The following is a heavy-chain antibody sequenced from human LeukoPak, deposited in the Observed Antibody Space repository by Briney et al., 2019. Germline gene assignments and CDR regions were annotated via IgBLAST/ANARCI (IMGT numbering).Heavy chain of an antibody. Sequence: GGSLRLSCAASGFTFSTYWMAWVRQAPGKGLEWVANIKEDESAKHQADSVKGRVTIFRDNAQNSVYLQMSSLRGEDTAVYYCARDVGGSLDYWGQGTLVTVSS. CDR3: ARDVGGSLDY. V-gene: IGHV3-7*01. CDR2: IKEDESAK. CDR1: GFTFSTYW. J-gene: IGHJ4*02. D-gene: IGHD1-26*01.